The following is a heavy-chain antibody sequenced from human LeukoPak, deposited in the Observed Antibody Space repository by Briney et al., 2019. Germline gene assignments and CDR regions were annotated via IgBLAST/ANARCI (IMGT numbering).Heavy chain of an antibody. D-gene: IGHD3-3*01. V-gene: IGHV4-59*01. Sequence: PSETLSLTCTVSGGSISSYYWSWIRQPPGKGLEWIGYIYYSGSTNYNPSLKSRVTISVDTSKNQFSLKLSSVTAADTAVYYCARGRITIFGVVIIKVWFDPWGQGTLVTVSS. CDR2: IYYSGST. J-gene: IGHJ5*02. CDR1: GGSISSYY. CDR3: ARGRITIFGVVIIKVWFDP.